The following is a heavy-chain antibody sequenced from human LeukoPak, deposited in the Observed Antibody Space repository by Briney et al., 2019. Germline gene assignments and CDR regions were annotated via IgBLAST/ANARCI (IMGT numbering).Heavy chain of an antibody. V-gene: IGHV4-61*02. Sequence: PSETLSLTCTVSGGSISSGSYYWSWIRQPAGKGLEWIGRIYTSGSTNYNPSLKSRVTISVDTSKNQFSLKLSSATAADTAVYYCAREEGYYYYYMDVWGKGTTVTVSS. J-gene: IGHJ6*03. CDR3: AREEGYYYYYMDV. CDR1: GGSISSGSYY. CDR2: IYTSGST.